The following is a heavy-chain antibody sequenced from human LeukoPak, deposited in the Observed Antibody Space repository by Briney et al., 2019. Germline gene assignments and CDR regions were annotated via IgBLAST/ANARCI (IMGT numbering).Heavy chain of an antibody. V-gene: IGHV4-31*03. J-gene: IGHJ4*02. CDR2: IYYSGST. D-gene: IGHD1-14*01. Sequence: SQTLSLTCTVSGGSISSGGYHWSWIRQHPGKGLEWIGYIYYSGSTYYNPSLKSRVTISVDTSKNQFSLKLSSVTAADTAVYYCARCGSDRVFDYWGQGTLVTVSS. CDR1: GGSISSGGYH. CDR3: ARCGSDRVFDY.